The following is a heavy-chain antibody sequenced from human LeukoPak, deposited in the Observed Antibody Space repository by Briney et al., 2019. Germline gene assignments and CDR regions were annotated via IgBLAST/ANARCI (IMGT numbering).Heavy chain of an antibody. CDR1: GGSISSGDYY. V-gene: IGHV4-30-4*01. Sequence: PSETLSLTCTVSGGSISSGDYYWSWIRQPPGKGLEWIGYIYYSGSTYYNPSLKSRVTISVDTSKNQFSLKLSSVTAADTAVYYCARSQLLLSGFDYWGQGTLVTVSS. CDR3: ARSQLLLSGFDY. CDR2: IYYSGST. D-gene: IGHD2-15*01. J-gene: IGHJ4*02.